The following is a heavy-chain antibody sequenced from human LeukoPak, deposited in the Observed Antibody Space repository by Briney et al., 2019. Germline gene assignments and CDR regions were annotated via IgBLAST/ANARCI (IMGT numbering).Heavy chain of an antibody. CDR3: AKDRKSAGGATPS. CDR2: IRYDGSNK. V-gene: IGHV3-30*02. D-gene: IGHD1-26*01. Sequence: GGSLRLSCAASGFTFSSYGMHWVRQAPGKGLEWVAFIRYDGSNKYYADSVKGRFTISRDNSKNTLYLQMNSLRAEDTAVYYCAKDRKSAGGATPSWGQGTLVTVSS. J-gene: IGHJ4*02. CDR1: GFTFSSYG.